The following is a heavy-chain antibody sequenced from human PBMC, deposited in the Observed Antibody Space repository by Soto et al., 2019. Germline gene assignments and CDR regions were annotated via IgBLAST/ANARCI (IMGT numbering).Heavy chain of an antibody. CDR3: AKEGTSGLYYFDY. J-gene: IGHJ4*02. CDR2: ISGGGDTS. Sequence: GGSLRLSCAVSGFTFSNYAISWVRQAPGKGLEWVSIISGGGDTSYYTDSVKGRFTISRDNSRNTLYLQMNSLRAGDSAKYYCAKEGTSGLYYFDYWGPGTLVTVSS. CDR1: GFTFSNYA. D-gene: IGHD6-19*01. V-gene: IGHV3-23*01.